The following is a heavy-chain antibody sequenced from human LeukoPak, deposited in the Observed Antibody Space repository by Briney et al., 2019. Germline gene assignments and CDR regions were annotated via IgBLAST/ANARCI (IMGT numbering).Heavy chain of an antibody. J-gene: IGHJ4*02. Sequence: PGGSLRLSCAASGFTFSDHYMDWVRQAPGKGLEWVGRTRNKANSYTTEYAASVKGRFTISRDDSKNSLYLQINSLKTEDTAVYYCAREGDYWGQGTLVTVSS. CDR1: GFTFSDHY. CDR3: AREGDY. V-gene: IGHV3-72*01. CDR2: TRNKANSYTT.